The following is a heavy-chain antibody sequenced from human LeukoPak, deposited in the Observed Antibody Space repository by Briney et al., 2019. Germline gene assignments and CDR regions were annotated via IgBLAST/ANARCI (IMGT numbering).Heavy chain of an antibody. CDR2: INPNSGGT. CDR1: GYTFTGYY. D-gene: IGHD3-22*01. CDR3: ARVRTYYYDSSGYLDAFDI. V-gene: IGHV1-2*02. Sequence: ASVKVSCKASGYTFTGYYMHWVRQAPGQGLEWMGWINPNSGGTNYAQKFQGRVTMTRDTSISTAYMELSRLRSDDTAVYYCARVRTYYYDSSGYLDAFDIWGQGTLVTVSS. J-gene: IGHJ4*02.